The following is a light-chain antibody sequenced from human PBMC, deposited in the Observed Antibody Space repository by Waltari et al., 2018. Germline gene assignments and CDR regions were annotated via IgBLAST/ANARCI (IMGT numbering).Light chain of an antibody. Sequence: QSALTQPPSASGSPGQSVTISCTGTSRDVGDSVSWYQQHPGKAPKLMISEVTKRPSGVPDRFSGSKSGNTASLTVSGLQAEDEADYYCSSYAGSNNLVFGGGTKLTVL. V-gene: IGLV2-8*01. J-gene: IGLJ2*01. CDR3: SSYAGSNNLV. CDR2: EVT. CDR1: SRDVGDS.